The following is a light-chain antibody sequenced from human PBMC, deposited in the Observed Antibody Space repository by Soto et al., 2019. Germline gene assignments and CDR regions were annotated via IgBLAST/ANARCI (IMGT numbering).Light chain of an antibody. CDR3: LQHNSYPRT. CDR2: AAS. J-gene: IGKJ1*01. V-gene: IGKV1-17*01. Sequence: QSPSSLXAXXXXXVTXTXXASQAITNDLSWYQQKPGEPPKRLIYAASTLHSGVPSRFSGSGSGTEFTLTISSLQPEDFATYFCLQHNSYPRTFGQGTKVEIK. CDR1: QAITND.